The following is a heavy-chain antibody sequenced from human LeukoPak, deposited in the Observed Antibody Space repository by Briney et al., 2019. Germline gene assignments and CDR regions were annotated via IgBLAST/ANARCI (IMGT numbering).Heavy chain of an antibody. Sequence: GRSLRLSCAASGFTFSSYAMHWVRQAPGKGLEWVAVISYDGSNKYYADSVKGRFTISRGNSKNTLYLQMNSLRAEDTAVYYCARTAALFGGYFDYWGQGTLVTVSS. CDR3: ARTAALFGGYFDY. CDR1: GFTFSSYA. V-gene: IGHV3-30-3*01. D-gene: IGHD2-15*01. CDR2: ISYDGSNK. J-gene: IGHJ4*02.